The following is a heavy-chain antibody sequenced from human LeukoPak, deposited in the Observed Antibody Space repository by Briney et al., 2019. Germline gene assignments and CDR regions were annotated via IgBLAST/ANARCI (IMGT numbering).Heavy chain of an antibody. Sequence: PGGSLRLSCATSGFSFSSYAMSWVRQAPGKGLEWVSAMSSSDDGRYYAASVRGRFTISRDTSRSTLYLQMNSLRAEDAAVYYCAKRDRTVTHAFDIWGQGTMVTVSS. D-gene: IGHD4-17*01. V-gene: IGHV3-23*01. CDR3: AKRDRTVTHAFDI. CDR2: MSSSDDGR. J-gene: IGHJ3*02. CDR1: GFSFSSYA.